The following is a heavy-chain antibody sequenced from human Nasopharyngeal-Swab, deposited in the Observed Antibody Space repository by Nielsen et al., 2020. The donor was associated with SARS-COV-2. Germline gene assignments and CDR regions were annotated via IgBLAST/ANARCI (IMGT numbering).Heavy chain of an antibody. J-gene: IGHJ1*01. CDR1: GYSISIGYY. Sequence: SETLSLTCTVSGYSISIGYYWGWIRQPPGKGLEWIGNMYHSGTSFYNPSLKSRVTISVDTSKNQFSLKLSSVTAADTAVYYCARPGKYFLRAFQHWGQGTLVTVSS. D-gene: IGHD2/OR15-2a*01. CDR2: MYHSGTS. V-gene: IGHV4-38-2*02. CDR3: ARPGKYFLRAFQH.